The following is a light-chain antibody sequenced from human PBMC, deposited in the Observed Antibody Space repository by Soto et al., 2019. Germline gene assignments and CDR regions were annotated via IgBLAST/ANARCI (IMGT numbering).Light chain of an antibody. CDR2: GAS. Sequence: EIMLTQSPGTLSLSPGEGATLSCRASQSVISSYLAWYQQKPGQAPRLLIYGASSRATGIPDRFSGSGSGTDFNLTIRRLEPEDFAVYYCQQYASSPGTFGQGTKVEIK. CDR1: QSVISSY. CDR3: QQYASSPGT. V-gene: IGKV3-20*01. J-gene: IGKJ1*01.